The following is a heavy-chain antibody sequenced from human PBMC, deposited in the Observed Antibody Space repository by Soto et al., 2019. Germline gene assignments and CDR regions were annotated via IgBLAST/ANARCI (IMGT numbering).Heavy chain of an antibody. V-gene: IGHV3-9*01. CDR2: ISWNSGSI. Sequence: PGGSLRLSCAASGFTFDDYAMHWVRQAPGKGLEWVSGISWNSGSIGYADSVKGRFTISRDNAKNSLYLQMNSLRAEDTALYYCARGTIVVVPAAILPPVPYGMDVWGQGTTVTVSS. D-gene: IGHD2-2*01. J-gene: IGHJ6*02. CDR1: GFTFDDYA. CDR3: ARGTIVVVPAAILPPVPYGMDV.